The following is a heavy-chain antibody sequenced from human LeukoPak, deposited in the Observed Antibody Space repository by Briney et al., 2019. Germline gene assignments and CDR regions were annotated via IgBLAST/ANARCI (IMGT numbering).Heavy chain of an antibody. Sequence: SETLSLTCTVSGGSISSGDYYWSWIRQPPGKGLEWIGYIYYSGSTYYNPSLKSRVTISVDTSKNQFSLKLSSVTAADTAVYYCARRNYYDSSGYEYYYGMDVWGQGTTVTVSS. D-gene: IGHD3-22*01. CDR1: GGSISSGDYY. J-gene: IGHJ6*02. CDR3: ARRNYYDSSGYEYYYGMDV. CDR2: IYYSGST. V-gene: IGHV4-30-4*02.